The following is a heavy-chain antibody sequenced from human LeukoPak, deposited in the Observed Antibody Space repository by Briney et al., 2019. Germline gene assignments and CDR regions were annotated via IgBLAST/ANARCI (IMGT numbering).Heavy chain of an antibody. CDR3: ARGSTPGAYYYYGMDV. CDR1: GFTLSSYS. D-gene: IGHD2-2*01. J-gene: IGHJ6*02. Sequence: GGSLRLFCAASGFTLSSYSMNWVRQAPGKGLEWVSSISSSSSYIYYADSVKGRFTISRDNAKNSLYLQMNSLRAEDTAVYYCARGSTPGAYYYYGMDVWGQGTTVTVSS. V-gene: IGHV3-21*01. CDR2: ISSSSSYI.